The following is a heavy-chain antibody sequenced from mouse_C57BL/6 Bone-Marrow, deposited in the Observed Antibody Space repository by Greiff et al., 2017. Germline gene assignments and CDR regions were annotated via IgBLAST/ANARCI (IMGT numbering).Heavy chain of an antibody. D-gene: IGHD1-1*01. Sequence: VQLQQSGAELARPGASVKLSCKASGYTFTSSGISWVKQRTGQGLEWIGEIYPRSGNTYYNEKFKGKATLTADKSSSTAYMELRSLTSEDSAVYFCARLLRVAMDYWGQGTSGTVSS. V-gene: IGHV1-81*01. CDR1: GYTFTSSG. J-gene: IGHJ4*01. CDR3: ARLLRVAMDY. CDR2: IYPRSGNT.